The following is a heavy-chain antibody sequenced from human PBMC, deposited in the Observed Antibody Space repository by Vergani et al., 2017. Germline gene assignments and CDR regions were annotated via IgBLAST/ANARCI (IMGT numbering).Heavy chain of an antibody. CDR1: GFTFSAYS. J-gene: IGHJ4*02. CDR3: VRDPDNRTFDS. CDR2: IGVSDNSI. V-gene: IGHV3-48*01. Sequence: DVRLVESGGGVVQPGGSLRLSCAASGFTFSAYSMNWVRQTPGKGLEWISYIGVSDNSIYYGDSVMGRFAISRDNARNLLFLQMNSLRADDSALYFCVRDPDNRTFDSWGQRTLITVS. D-gene: IGHD1-1*01.